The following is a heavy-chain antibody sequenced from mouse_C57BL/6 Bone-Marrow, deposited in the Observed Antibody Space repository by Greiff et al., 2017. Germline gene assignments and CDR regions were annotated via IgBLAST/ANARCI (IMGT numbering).Heavy chain of an antibody. V-gene: IGHV1-64*01. Sequence: QVQLQQPGAELVKPGASVKLSCKASGYTFTSYWMHWVKQRPGQGLEWIGMIHPNSGSTNYNEKFKSKATLTVDKSSSTAYMQLSSLTSEDSAVYYCAYYDGSSPWFAYWGQGTLVTVSA. J-gene: IGHJ3*01. D-gene: IGHD1-1*01. CDR1: GYTFTSYW. CDR2: IHPNSGST. CDR3: AYYDGSSPWFAY.